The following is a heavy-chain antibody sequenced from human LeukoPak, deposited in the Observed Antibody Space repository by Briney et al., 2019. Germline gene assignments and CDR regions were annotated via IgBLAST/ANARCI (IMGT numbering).Heavy chain of an antibody. D-gene: IGHD4-11*01. J-gene: IGHJ4*02. CDR2: IKEDGSDK. CDR1: GFTFSTYW. Sequence: GGSLRLSCAASGFTFSTYWMRWVRQAPGKGLEWVASIKEDGSDKYYVDSVKGRFSISRDNAKNSLYLQMNSLRTEDTAVYYCAKGGHYNFDYWGQGTLVTVSS. V-gene: IGHV3-7*01. CDR3: AKGGHYNFDY.